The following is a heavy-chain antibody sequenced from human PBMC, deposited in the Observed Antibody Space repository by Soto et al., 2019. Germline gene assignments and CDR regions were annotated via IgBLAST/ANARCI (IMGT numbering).Heavy chain of an antibody. Sequence: QVQLVESGGGVVQPGTSLRLSCAASASTFSRYGMHWVRQGPGKGLEWVAVIWNDGSKQIYADSVKGRFTISRDNSKNTLYLQMNSLRAEDTAVYDCATDRGSTAFDYWGQGTLVTVSS. CDR2: IWNDGSKQ. CDR1: ASTFSRYG. CDR3: ATDRGSTAFDY. D-gene: IGHD3-10*01. J-gene: IGHJ4*02. V-gene: IGHV3-33*03.